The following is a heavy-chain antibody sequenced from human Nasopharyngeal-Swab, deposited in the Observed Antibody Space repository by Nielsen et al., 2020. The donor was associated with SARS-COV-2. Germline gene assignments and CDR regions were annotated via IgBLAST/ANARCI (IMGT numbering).Heavy chain of an antibody. CDR1: GFTFSDYY. CDR2: ISESSTYT. CDR3: AKDSGAGFCSGGTCFPTNH. V-gene: IGHV3-11*05. D-gene: IGHD2-15*01. J-gene: IGHJ5*02. Sequence: GGSLRLSCAASGFTFSDYYMHWFRQAPGKGLEWLSYISESSTYTRYAASVKGRFIISRDTSKNTLYLQMNSLRAEDTALYYCAKDSGAGFCSGGTCFPTNHWGQGTLVTVSS.